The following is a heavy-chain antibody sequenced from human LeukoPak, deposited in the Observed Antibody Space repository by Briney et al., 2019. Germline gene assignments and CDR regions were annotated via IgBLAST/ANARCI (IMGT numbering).Heavy chain of an antibody. CDR3: VRALGSSWYWFDP. Sequence: SETLSLTCTVSGGSISGGGYYWSWIRQHPGKGLEWIGYIHYSGSTYYNPTLKSRVTISVDMSKNHFSLKLSSVTAADTAVYYCVRALGSSWYWFDPWGQGTLVTVSS. CDR2: IHYSGST. CDR1: GGSISGGGYY. D-gene: IGHD6-13*01. V-gene: IGHV4-31*03. J-gene: IGHJ5*02.